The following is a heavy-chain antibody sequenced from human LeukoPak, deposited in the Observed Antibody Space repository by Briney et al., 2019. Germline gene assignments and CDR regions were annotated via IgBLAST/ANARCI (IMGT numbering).Heavy chain of an antibody. D-gene: IGHD2-21*01. J-gene: IGHJ4*02. V-gene: IGHV3-15*07. CDR3: ITPLPYSAQ. Sequence: GGSLRLSCAASGFTFSDQYIDWVRQAPGKGLEWVGRIKPKTDGETTEYAAPVKGRFSIPRDDSKNMLYLQMNSLKTEDTAVYYCITPLPYSAQGGQGTLVTVSS. CDR1: GFTFSDQY. CDR2: IKPKTDGETT.